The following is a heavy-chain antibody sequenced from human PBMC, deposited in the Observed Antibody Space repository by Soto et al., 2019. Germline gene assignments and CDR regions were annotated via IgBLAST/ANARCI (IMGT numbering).Heavy chain of an antibody. CDR1: GFTFSSYA. CDR3: ARGGRTGYFAY. CDR2: ISYDGSNK. D-gene: IGHD5-12*01. V-gene: IGHV3-30-3*01. J-gene: IGHJ4*02. Sequence: QVQLVESGGGVVQPGRSLRLSCAASGFTFSSYAMHWVRQAPGKGLEWVAVISYDGSNKYYADSVKGRFTISRDNSKDALYLQMNSLRGEETAVDYCARGGRTGYFAYWGQGTLVTVSS.